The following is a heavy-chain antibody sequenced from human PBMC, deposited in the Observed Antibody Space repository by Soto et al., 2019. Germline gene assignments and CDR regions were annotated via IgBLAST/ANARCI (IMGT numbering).Heavy chain of an antibody. V-gene: IGHV3-15*07. CDR3: NTGSYDFWSGSRDY. CDR1: GFTFTNAW. CDR2: IKSKTDGGTR. D-gene: IGHD3-3*01. Sequence: EVQLVESGGALVKPGGSLRLSCAASGFTFTNAWMNWVRQAPGKGLEWVGRIKSKTDGGTRDYAAPVKGRFTISRDDSKNTLYLQINSLNTEDTAVYYCNTGSYDFWSGSRDYWGQGTLVTVSS. J-gene: IGHJ4*02.